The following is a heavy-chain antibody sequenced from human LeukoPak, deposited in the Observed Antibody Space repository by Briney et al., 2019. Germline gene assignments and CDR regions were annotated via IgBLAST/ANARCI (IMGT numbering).Heavy chain of an antibody. CDR1: GFTFSTCS. D-gene: IGHD1-26*01. CDR3: ASGTIVGARGADN. Sequence: GGSLRLSCAASGFTFSTCSMKWVRQAPGKALEWVSSISGSSYHIYYADSVKGRFTISRDNANNLLYLQMSSLRAEDTAVYYCASGTIVGARGADNWGQGTLVTVSS. V-gene: IGHV3-21*01. J-gene: IGHJ4*02. CDR2: ISGSSYHI.